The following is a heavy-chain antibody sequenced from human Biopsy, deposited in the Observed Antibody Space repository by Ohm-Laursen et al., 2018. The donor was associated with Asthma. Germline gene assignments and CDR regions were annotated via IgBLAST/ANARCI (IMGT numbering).Heavy chain of an antibody. D-gene: IGHD3-22*01. CDR1: GFAVSRDH. J-gene: IGHJ4*02. Sequence: SLRLSCAAAGFAVSRDHMFWVRQAPGKGLEWVSVIYSGGTSHTADSLRGRFTISRDYSKNTLYLQMHSLRAEDTAVYYCARGDSSNWSRYYFGYWGQGTLVTVSS. V-gene: IGHV3-53*01. CDR2: IYSGGTS. CDR3: ARGDSSNWSRYYFGY.